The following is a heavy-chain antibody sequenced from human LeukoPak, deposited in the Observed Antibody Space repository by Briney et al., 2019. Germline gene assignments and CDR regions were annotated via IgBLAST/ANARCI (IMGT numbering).Heavy chain of an antibody. D-gene: IGHD6-13*01. Sequence: GSLRLSCAGSGFPFSSHGMNWVCQPPGKGLEWIGEVNHSGSTNYNPSLKSRVTISVDTSKNQFSLKLSSVTAADTAVYYCARYLGSSRFDPWGQGTLVTVSS. J-gene: IGHJ5*02. V-gene: IGHV4-34*01. CDR3: ARYLGSSRFDP. CDR1: GFPFSSHG. CDR2: VNHSGST.